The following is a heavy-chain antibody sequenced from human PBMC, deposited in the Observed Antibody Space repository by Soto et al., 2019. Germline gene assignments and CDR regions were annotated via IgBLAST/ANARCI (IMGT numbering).Heavy chain of an antibody. Sequence: ASVKVSCKASGYTFTSYGISWVRQAPGQGLEWMGWISAYNGNTNYAQKLQGRVTMTTDTSTSTAYMELRSLRSDDTAVYYCAKAAGGWYGVAFDIWGKGTMVTVSS. D-gene: IGHD6-19*01. V-gene: IGHV1-18*01. CDR2: ISAYNGNT. J-gene: IGHJ3*02. CDR1: GYTFTSYG. CDR3: AKAAGGWYGVAFDI.